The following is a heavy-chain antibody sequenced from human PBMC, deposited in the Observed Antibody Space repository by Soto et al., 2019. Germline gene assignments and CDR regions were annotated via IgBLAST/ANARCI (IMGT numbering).Heavy chain of an antibody. Sequence: EVQLVESGGGLVKPGGSLRLSCAASGFTFSSYSMNWVRQAPGKGLEWVSSISSSSSYIYYADSVKGRFTISRDNAKNSLYLQMNSLRAEDTAVYYCARDDIVVNYGMDVWGQGTTVTVSS. V-gene: IGHV3-21*01. D-gene: IGHD2-2*01. J-gene: IGHJ6*02. CDR1: GFTFSSYS. CDR3: ARDDIVVNYGMDV. CDR2: ISSSSSYI.